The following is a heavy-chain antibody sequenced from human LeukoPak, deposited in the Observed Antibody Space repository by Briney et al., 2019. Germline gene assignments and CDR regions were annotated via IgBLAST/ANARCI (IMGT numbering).Heavy chain of an antibody. V-gene: IGHV1-18*01. Sequence: ASVKVSCKASGGTFSSYAINWVRQAPGQGLEWMGGISAFNGNTNYAQKLQGSVTMTTDTSTSTAYMELRSLRSDDTAVYYCAYGAAAIGFDPWGQGTLVTVSS. CDR1: GGTFSSYA. CDR2: ISAFNGNT. D-gene: IGHD6-13*01. CDR3: AYGAAAIGFDP. J-gene: IGHJ5*01.